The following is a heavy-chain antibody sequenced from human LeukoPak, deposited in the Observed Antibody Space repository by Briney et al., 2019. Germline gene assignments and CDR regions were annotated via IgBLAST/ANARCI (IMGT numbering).Heavy chain of an antibody. CDR1: GGSISSYY. V-gene: IGHV4-4*07. D-gene: IGHD6-13*01. J-gene: IGHJ4*02. CDR2: IYTSGST. Sequence: SETLSLTCTVSGGSISSYYWSWIRQPAGKGLEWIGRIYTSGSTNYNPSLKSRVTISVDRSKNQFSLKLSSVTAADTAVYYCARRYSSSWYIDYWGQGTLVTVSS. CDR3: ARRYSSSWYIDY.